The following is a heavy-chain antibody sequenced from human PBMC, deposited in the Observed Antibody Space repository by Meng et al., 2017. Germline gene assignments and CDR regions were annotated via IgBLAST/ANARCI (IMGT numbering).Heavy chain of an antibody. CDR1: GYPFTRYG. CDR3: ARAGIAVAGPDY. D-gene: IGHD6-19*01. V-gene: IGHV1-18*01. Sequence: VQQGASGAEWKKPVASVKVPRKASGYPFTRYGISWVRQAPGQGLGWMGWISAYNGNTNYAQKLQGRVTMTTDTSTSTAYMELRSLRSGDTAVYYCARAGIAVAGPDYWGQGTLVTVSS. CDR2: ISAYNGNT. J-gene: IGHJ4*02.